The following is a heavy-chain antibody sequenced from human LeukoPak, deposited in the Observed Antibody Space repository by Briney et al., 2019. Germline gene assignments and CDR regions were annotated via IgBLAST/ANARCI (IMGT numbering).Heavy chain of an antibody. D-gene: IGHD3-22*01. V-gene: IGHV3-30*04. Sequence: GGSLRLSCVASGFTFSDYAMHWVRQPLGKGPEWVAALSHDGSHSSYADSVKGRFTISRDKSQNTVYLQMNSLRPEDTAAYYCARISSGGDIDYWGQGTLVTVSS. CDR1: GFTFSDYA. J-gene: IGHJ4*02. CDR3: ARISSGGDIDY. CDR2: LSHDGSHS.